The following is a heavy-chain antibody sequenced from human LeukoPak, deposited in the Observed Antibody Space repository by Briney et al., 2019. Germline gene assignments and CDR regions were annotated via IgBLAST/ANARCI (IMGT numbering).Heavy chain of an antibody. CDR3: ARDRSYYFFDY. D-gene: IGHD1-26*01. V-gene: IGHV4-59*01. CDR1: AGSISNYY. CDR2: IYYTGST. J-gene: IGHJ4*02. Sequence: SETLSLTXTVTAGSISNYYWSWIRQSPGKGLEWIGYIYYTGSTNYNPSLKSRVTISVDTSKNQFSLKLNSVTAADTAVYYCARDRSYYFFDYWGQGTLVTVSS.